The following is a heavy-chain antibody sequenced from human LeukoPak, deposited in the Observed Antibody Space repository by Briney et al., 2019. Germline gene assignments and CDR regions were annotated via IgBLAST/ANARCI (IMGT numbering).Heavy chain of an antibody. CDR1: GFTFGDHA. Sequence: GGSLRLSCTASGFTFGDHAMSWVRQAPGKVLEWIGFISNKGFGGTTEYAASVKGRFIISRDDSKNIAYLQMNSLKTEDTAVYFCTREPNYDFWSAPGAFDIWGQGTMVTVSS. V-gene: IGHV3-49*04. CDR3: TREPNYDFWSAPGAFDI. D-gene: IGHD3-3*01. J-gene: IGHJ3*02. CDR2: ISNKGFGGTT.